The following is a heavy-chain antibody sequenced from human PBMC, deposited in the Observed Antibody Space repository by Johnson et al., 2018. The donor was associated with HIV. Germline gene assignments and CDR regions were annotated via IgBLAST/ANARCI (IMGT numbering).Heavy chain of an antibody. CDR1: GFTFNDYG. Sequence: VQLVESGGGVVRPGGSLRLSCAASGFTFNDYGMSWVRQAPGEGLEWVSGTNWNGGSTGFADSVEGRLTISRDNVKKSLYLHMNSLRAEDTALYYCARVSSNGDSSGLVDVFDIWGQGTMVTVSS. D-gene: IGHD3-22*01. J-gene: IGHJ3*02. V-gene: IGHV3-20*04. CDR2: TNWNGGST. CDR3: ARVSSNGDSSGLVDVFDI.